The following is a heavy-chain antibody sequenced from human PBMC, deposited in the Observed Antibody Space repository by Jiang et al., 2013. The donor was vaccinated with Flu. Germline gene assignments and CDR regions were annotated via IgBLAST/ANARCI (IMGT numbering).Heavy chain of an antibody. CDR2: INSDGSGT. CDR1: EFSFSTYW. D-gene: IGHD4-23*01. V-gene: IGHV3-74*01. J-gene: IGHJ4*02. Sequence: VQLVESGGGLVQPGGSLRLSCTTSEFSFSTYWMHWVRQAPGKGLVWVSRINSDGSGTIYADSVRGRFTISRDNARNTLYLQMNNVRAEDTAVYYCVSVKYGGNYHFDSWGQGTQVTVSS. CDR3: VSVKYGGNYHFDS.